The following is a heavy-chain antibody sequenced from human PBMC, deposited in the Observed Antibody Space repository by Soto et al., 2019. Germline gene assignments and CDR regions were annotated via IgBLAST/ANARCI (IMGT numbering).Heavy chain of an antibody. CDR1: GYTFTSYA. J-gene: IGHJ4*02. Sequence: QVQLVQSGAEVKKPGASVKVSCKASGYTFTSYAMHWVRQAPGQRLEWMGWINAGNGNTKDSQKFQGRVTITRDTSASTAYMELSSLRSEDTAVYYCARDRRLVGATFDYWGQGTLVTVSS. V-gene: IGHV1-3*01. CDR3: ARDRRLVGATFDY. D-gene: IGHD1-26*01. CDR2: INAGNGNT.